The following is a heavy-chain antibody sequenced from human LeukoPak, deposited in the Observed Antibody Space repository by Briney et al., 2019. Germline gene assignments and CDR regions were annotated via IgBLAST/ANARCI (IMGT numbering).Heavy chain of an antibody. V-gene: IGHV4-34*01. CDR1: GGSFSGYY. J-gene: IGHJ4*02. Sequence: SETLSLTCAVYGGSFSGYYWSWIRQPPGKGLEWIGEINHSGSTNYNPSLKSRVTISVDTSKNQFSLKLSSVTAADTAVYYCASTYGSGISGFDYWGQGTLVTVSS. CDR2: INHSGST. D-gene: IGHD3-10*01. CDR3: ASTYGSGISGFDY.